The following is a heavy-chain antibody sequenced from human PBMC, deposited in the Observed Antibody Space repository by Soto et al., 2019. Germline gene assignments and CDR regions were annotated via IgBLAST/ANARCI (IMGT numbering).Heavy chain of an antibody. V-gene: IGHV1-18*01. CDR3: ARDIGQPQGTMVRGVISHDAFDI. D-gene: IGHD3-10*01. CDR1: GYTFTSYG. J-gene: IGHJ3*02. CDR2: ISAYNGNT. Sequence: ASVKVSCKASGYTFTSYGISWVRQAPGQGLEWMGWISAYNGNTNYAQKLQGRVTMTTDTSTSTAYMELRSLRSDDTAVYYCARDIGQPQGTMVRGVISHDAFDIWGQGTMVTVSS.